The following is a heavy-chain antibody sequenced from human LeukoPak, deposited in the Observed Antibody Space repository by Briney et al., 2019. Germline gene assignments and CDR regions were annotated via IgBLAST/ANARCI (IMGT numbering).Heavy chain of an antibody. CDR1: GYSFTSSW. J-gene: IGHJ4*02. D-gene: IGHD3-22*01. CDR2: INPGDSDT. Sequence: GESLKISCQASGYSFTSSWIGWARQMPGKGLEWMAIINPGDSDTRYSPSFQGQVTISADKSISTVYLQWGSLKASDTAMYYCARTTYYYDSSGYQATQWIDYWGQGTLVTVSS. V-gene: IGHV5-51*01. CDR3: ARTTYYYDSSGYQATQWIDY.